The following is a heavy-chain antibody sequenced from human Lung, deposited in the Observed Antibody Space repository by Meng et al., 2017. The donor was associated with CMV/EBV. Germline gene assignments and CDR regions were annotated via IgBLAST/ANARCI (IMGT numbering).Heavy chain of an antibody. J-gene: IGHJ4*02. V-gene: IGHV3-48*04. D-gene: IGHD2-2*02. CDR2: ISSSSSSI. CDR1: GFTFNSYR. CDR3: ARDAGEGIVVVPAAISDY. Sequence: GGSXRLSCAASGFTFNSYRMNWLRQAPGKGLEWVSYISSSSSSIYYTDSVKGRFTISRDNAKNSLYLEMNSLRVDDTGVYFCARDAGEGIVVVPAAISDYXGQGXQVTVSS.